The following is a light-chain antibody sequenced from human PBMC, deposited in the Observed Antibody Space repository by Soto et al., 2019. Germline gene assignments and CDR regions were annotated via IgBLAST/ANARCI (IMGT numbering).Light chain of an antibody. Sequence: EIVFTQSPGTLSLSPGERASLSCRASQSVSSSYLAWYQQKPGQAPRLLIYGASSRATGIPARFSGSGSGTDFTLTISSLQSEDFATYYCQQYYSYPALTFGGGTKVDIK. CDR1: QSVSSSY. J-gene: IGKJ4*01. CDR3: QQYYSYPALT. V-gene: IGKV3-20*01. CDR2: GAS.